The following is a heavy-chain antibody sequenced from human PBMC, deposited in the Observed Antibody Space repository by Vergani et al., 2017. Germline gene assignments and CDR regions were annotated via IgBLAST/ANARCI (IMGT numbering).Heavy chain of an antibody. Sequence: QITFKESGPTLVKPTQTLTLTCTSPGSPLTTRGVAVGWIRQPPGKALEWLAIVFWDDDKRYSPSLGNRVTITRDTSRNQVVLTMTNIEPVDTATYYCTHGPDDSVGHCYDDYWGQGTLVTVSS. V-gene: IGHV2-5*02. J-gene: IGHJ4*02. CDR1: GSPLTTRGVA. CDR3: THGPDDSVGHCYDDY. D-gene: IGHD2-15*01. CDR2: VFWDDDK.